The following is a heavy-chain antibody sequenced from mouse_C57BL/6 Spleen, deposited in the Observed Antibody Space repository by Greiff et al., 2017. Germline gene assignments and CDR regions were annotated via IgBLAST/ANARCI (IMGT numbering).Heavy chain of an antibody. J-gene: IGHJ2*01. CDR3: AREDSHYYGSSYGADY. CDR1: GYTFTSYW. D-gene: IGHD1-1*01. V-gene: IGHV1-64*01. Sequence: QVQLQQPGAELVKPGASVKLSCKASGYTFTSYWMHWVKQRPGQGLEWIGMIHPNSGSTNYNEKFKSKATLPVDKSSSTAYMQLSSLTSEDSAVYYCAREDSHYYGSSYGADYWGQGTTLTVSS. CDR2: IHPNSGST.